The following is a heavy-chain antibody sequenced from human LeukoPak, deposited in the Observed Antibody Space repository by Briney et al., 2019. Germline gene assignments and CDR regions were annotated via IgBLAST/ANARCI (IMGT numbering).Heavy chain of an antibody. CDR3: ARLRITMARGVINNWFDP. V-gene: IGHV4-4*07. CDR2: IYTSGST. CDR1: GGSISSYY. J-gene: IGHJ5*02. Sequence: SETLSLTCTVSGGSISSYYWSWIRQPAGKGLEWIGRIYTSGSTNYNPSLKSRVTMSVDTSKNQFSLKLSSVTAADTAVYYCARLRITMARGVINNWFDPWGQGTLVTVSS. D-gene: IGHD3-10*01.